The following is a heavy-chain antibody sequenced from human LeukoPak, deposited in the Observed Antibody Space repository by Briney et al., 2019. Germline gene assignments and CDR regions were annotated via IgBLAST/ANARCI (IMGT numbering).Heavy chain of an antibody. D-gene: IGHD3-22*01. CDR3: ARRNTHYYDSSGYYVRPNAFDI. CDR2: IYYSGSI. J-gene: IGHJ3*02. CDR1: GGSISSGDYY. V-gene: IGHV4-30-4*08. Sequence: SETLSLTCTVSGGSISSGDYYWSWIRQPPGKGLEWIGYIYYSGSIYYNPSLKSRVTISVDTSKNQFSLKLSSVTAADTAVYYCARRNTHYYDSSGYYVRPNAFDIWGQGTMVTVSS.